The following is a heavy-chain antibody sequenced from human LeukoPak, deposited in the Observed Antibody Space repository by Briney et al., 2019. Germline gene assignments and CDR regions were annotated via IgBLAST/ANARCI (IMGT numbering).Heavy chain of an antibody. CDR2: ISSNGGST. CDR3: ARGLGSWYYFDY. Sequence: GGSLRLSCAASGFTFSSYAMHWVRQAPGEGLEYASAISSNGGSTYYANSVKGRFTISRDNSKNTLYLQMGSLRAEDMAVYYCARGLGSWYYFDYWGQGTLVTVSS. CDR1: GFTFSSYA. V-gene: IGHV3-64*01. J-gene: IGHJ4*02. D-gene: IGHD6-13*01.